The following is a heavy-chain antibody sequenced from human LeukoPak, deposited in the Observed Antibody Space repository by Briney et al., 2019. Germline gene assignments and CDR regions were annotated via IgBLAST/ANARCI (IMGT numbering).Heavy chain of an antibody. Sequence: GGSLRLSCAASGFTFSSYAMSWVRQAPGKGLEWVSAISGSGGSTYYADSVKGRFTISRDNSKNTLYLQMNSLKTEDTAVYYCTTAPPNSNGWFNYFDYWGQGTLVTVSS. D-gene: IGHD6-19*01. CDR1: GFTFSSYA. J-gene: IGHJ4*02. CDR2: ISGSGGST. V-gene: IGHV3-23*01. CDR3: TTAPPNSNGWFNYFDY.